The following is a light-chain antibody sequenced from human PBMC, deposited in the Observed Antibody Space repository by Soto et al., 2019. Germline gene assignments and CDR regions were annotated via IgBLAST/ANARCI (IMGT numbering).Light chain of an antibody. Sequence: QSVLTQPPSMSAAPGQKVTISCSGSRSNIGSNYVTWYQHLPGTAPKLVIYDNHQRPSGISDRFSGSKSGTSATLVIAGIQTGDEADYYCGTWDSSLRAVVFGGGTKLTVL. J-gene: IGLJ2*01. CDR1: RSNIGSNY. V-gene: IGLV1-51*01. CDR2: DNH. CDR3: GTWDSSLRAVV.